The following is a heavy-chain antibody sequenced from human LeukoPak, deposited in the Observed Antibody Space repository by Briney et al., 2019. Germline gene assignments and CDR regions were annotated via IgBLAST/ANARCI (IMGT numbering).Heavy chain of an antibody. CDR1: GFSFRRYA. D-gene: IGHD5-24*01. CDR3: AKEEMPHAFDL. V-gene: IGHV3-23*01. CDR2: ISGPGPST. J-gene: IGHJ3*01. Sequence: QPGGSLRLSCAASGFSFRRYAMNWVRQVPGRGLEWVAVISGPGPSTVYADSVKGRFTISRDNSKNTLFLQLDSLRVEDTAIYYCAKEEMPHAFDLWGQGTMVTVSS.